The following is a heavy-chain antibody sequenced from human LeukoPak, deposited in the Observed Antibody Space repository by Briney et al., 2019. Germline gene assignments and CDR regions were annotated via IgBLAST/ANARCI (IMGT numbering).Heavy chain of an antibody. J-gene: IGHJ4*02. D-gene: IGHD4-23*01. CDR1: GGSISSYY. CDR3: ATYGGNSGPLFDY. CDR2: IYYSGST. V-gene: IGHV4-59*01. Sequence: PSETLSLTCTVPGGSISSYYWSWIRQPPGKGLEWIGYIYYSGSTNYNPSLKSRVTISVDTSKNQFSLKLSSVTAADTAVYYCATYGGNSGPLFDYWGQGTLVTVSS.